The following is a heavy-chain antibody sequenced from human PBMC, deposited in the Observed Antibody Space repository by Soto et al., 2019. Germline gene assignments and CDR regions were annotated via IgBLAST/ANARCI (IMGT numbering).Heavy chain of an antibody. CDR3: AKDILSRAYYYGMDV. Sequence: SLRLSCAASGFTFDDYAMHWVRQAPGKGLEWVSGISWNSGSIGYADSVKGRFTISRDNAKNSLYLQMNSLRAEDTALYYCAKDILSRAYYYGMDVWGQGTTVTVSS. J-gene: IGHJ6*02. CDR2: ISWNSGSI. V-gene: IGHV3-9*01. CDR1: GFTFDDYA. D-gene: IGHD2-8*02.